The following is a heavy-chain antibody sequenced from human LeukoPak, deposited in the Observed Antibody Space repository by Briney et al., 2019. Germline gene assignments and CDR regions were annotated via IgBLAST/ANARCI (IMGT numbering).Heavy chain of an antibody. D-gene: IGHD2-2*01. CDR2: ISSRGSTI. V-gene: IGHV3-48*03. Sequence: SGGSLRLSCAASGFTSSSYEMNWVRQAPGKGLEWVSYISSRGSTIYYADSVKGRFTISRDNAKNSLYLQMNSLRAEDTAIYYCARDGEGCTSTSCYEWFDYWGQGTLVTVSS. CDR1: GFTSSSYE. CDR3: ARDGEGCTSTSCYEWFDY. J-gene: IGHJ4*02.